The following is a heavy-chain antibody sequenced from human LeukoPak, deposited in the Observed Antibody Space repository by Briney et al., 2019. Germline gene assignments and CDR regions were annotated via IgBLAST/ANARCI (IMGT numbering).Heavy chain of an antibody. CDR2: INHSGST. CDR1: GGSFSGYY. D-gene: IGHD2-8*02. Sequence: SETLSLTCAVYGGSFSGYYWSWIRQPPGKGLEWIGEINHSGSTNYNPSLKSRVTISVDTSKNQFSLKLSSVTAADTAVYYCARGTSGARYYYYGMDVWGKGTTVIVSS. V-gene: IGHV4-34*01. J-gene: IGHJ6*04. CDR3: ARGTSGARYYYYGMDV.